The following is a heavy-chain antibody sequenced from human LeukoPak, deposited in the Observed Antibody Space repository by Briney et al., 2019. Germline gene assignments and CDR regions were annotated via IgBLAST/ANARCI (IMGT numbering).Heavy chain of an antibody. CDR3: ARETTIFGVVIDY. CDR2: IYSGGST. Sequence: AGGSLRFSCAASGFTVSSNYMSWVRQAPGKGLEWVSVIYSGGSTYYADSVKGRFTISRDNSKNTLYLQMNSLRAEDTAVYYCARETTIFGVVIDYWGQGTLVTVSS. J-gene: IGHJ4*02. CDR1: GFTVSSNY. V-gene: IGHV3-66*02. D-gene: IGHD3-3*01.